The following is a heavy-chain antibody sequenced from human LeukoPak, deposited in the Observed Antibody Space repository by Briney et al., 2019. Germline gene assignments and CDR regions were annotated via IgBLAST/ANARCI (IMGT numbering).Heavy chain of an antibody. J-gene: IGHJ3*02. V-gene: IGHV4-4*07. CDR1: GGSINNYY. CDR3: ARGRYCSADICSGGDAFDI. CDR2: IYTRGST. D-gene: IGHD2-15*01. Sequence: SETLSLTCTVSGGSINNYYWSWIRQPAGKGLEWIGRIYTRGSTNYNPSLKSRVTMSVDTSKNQCSLKLSSVTAADTAVYYCARGRYCSADICSGGDAFDIWGQGTMVSVSS.